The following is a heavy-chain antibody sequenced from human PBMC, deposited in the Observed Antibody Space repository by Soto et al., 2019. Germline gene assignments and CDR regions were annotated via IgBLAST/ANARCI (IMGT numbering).Heavy chain of an antibody. Sequence: GGSLRLSCSASGFTFGSFAMHWVRQAPGKGLEYVSAISNTGGTTFYADPVKGRFIVSRDNSKNTLYLQISSLRPDDTALYFCVKAFNGQYLNRKAFDYWGQGTPVTVSS. V-gene: IGHV3-64D*08. J-gene: IGHJ4*02. CDR2: ISNTGGTT. D-gene: IGHD2-8*01. CDR1: GFTFGSFA. CDR3: VKAFNGQYLNRKAFDY.